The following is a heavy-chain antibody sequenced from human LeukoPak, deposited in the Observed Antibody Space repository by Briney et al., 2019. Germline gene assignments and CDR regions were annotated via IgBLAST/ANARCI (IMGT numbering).Heavy chain of an antibody. CDR2: IIPIFGTA. CDR3: ATANQLPLRFRAFDI. J-gene: IGHJ3*02. Sequence: ASVKVSCKASGGTFSSYAISWVRQAPGQGLEWMGGIIPIFGTANYAQKFQGRVTITTDESTSTAYMELSSLRSEDTAVYYCATANQLPLRFRAFDIWGQGTMVTVSS. CDR1: GGTFSSYA. D-gene: IGHD2-2*01. V-gene: IGHV1-69*05.